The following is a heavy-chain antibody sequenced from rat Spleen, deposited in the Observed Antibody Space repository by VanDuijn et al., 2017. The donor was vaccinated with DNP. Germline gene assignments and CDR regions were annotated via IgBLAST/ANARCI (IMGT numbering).Heavy chain of an antibody. CDR2: IIYDGSST. CDR1: GFTFSDYA. J-gene: IGHJ2*01. CDR3: ARPASPYCFDY. Sequence: EVQLVESGGGLVQPGRSLKLSCAASGFTFSDYAMAWVRQAPKKGLEWVATIIYDGSSTYYRDSVKGRFTISRDNAKSSLYLQMDSLRSEDTATYYCARPASPYCFDYWGQGVMVTVSS. V-gene: IGHV5-17*01. D-gene: IGHD3-8*01.